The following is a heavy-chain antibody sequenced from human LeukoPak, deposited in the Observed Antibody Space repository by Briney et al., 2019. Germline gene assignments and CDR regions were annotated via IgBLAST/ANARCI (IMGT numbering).Heavy chain of an antibody. Sequence: PSETLSLTCTVSGVSISSGGYCWSWIRQSPEKGLEWIAYIYYSGIAYYNPSLESRVTISVDTSRNQFSLKLRSVTAADTAVYYCARVVPIVSTAYYFDYWGQGTLVTVSS. J-gene: IGHJ4*02. CDR2: IYYSGIA. CDR1: GVSISSGGYC. D-gene: IGHD5/OR15-5a*01. V-gene: IGHV4-30-4*01. CDR3: ARVVPIVSTAYYFDY.